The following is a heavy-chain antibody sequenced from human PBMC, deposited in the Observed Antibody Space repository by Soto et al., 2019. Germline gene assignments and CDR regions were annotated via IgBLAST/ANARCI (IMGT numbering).Heavy chain of an antibody. J-gene: IGHJ6*02. Sequence: SETLSLTCTVSGGSISSHYWSWIRQPPGKGLEWIGYIYYSGSTNYNPSLKSRVTISVDTSKNQFSLKLSSVTAADTAVYYCARDTSPRNYDILTGYLGYYYYGMDVWGQGTTVTVSS. CDR3: ARDTSPRNYDILTGYLGYYYYGMDV. D-gene: IGHD3-9*01. V-gene: IGHV4-59*11. CDR1: GGSISSHY. CDR2: IYYSGST.